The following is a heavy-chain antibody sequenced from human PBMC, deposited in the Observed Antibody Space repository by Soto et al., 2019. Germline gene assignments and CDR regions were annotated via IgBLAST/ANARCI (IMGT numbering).Heavy chain of an antibody. J-gene: IGHJ4*02. Sequence: GSGPTLVNPTQTLTLTCTFSGFSIRTSGVGVAWIRQPPGKALEWLALIYWDDDKRYSPSLQSRLTITRDTSKDHVVLTMTTVDPVDTATYYCAHLGPTVAGTNFDYWGQGTLVTVSS. CDR1: GFSIRTSGVG. CDR2: IYWDDDK. V-gene: IGHV2-5*02. CDR3: AHLGPTVAGTNFDY. D-gene: IGHD6-19*01.